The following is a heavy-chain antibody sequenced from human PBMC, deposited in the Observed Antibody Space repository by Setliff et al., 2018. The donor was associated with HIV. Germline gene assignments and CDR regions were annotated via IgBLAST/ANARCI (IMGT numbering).Heavy chain of an antibody. Sequence: GESLKISCKGSGYSFSTYWIAWVRQMPGRGLEVMGLIYPDDSDARYNPSFQGQVTISADKSISTAYLQWSSLKASDSAIFYCARNHFNYASGNTKTSGAYYFDSWGQGTLVTVSS. D-gene: IGHD3-10*01. CDR2: IYPDDSDA. V-gene: IGHV5-51*01. J-gene: IGHJ4*02. CDR1: GYSFSTYW. CDR3: ARNHFNYASGNTKTSGAYYFDS.